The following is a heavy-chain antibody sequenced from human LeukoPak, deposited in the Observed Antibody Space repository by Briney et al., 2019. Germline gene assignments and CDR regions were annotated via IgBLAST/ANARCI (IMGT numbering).Heavy chain of an antibody. CDR3: ARDHTVSPPHYYFDY. CDR1: GYTFTSYY. D-gene: IGHD4-11*01. CDR2: INPSGGST. Sequence: ASVKVSCKASGYTFTSYYMHWVRQAPGQGLEWMGIINPSGGSTSYAQKFQGRVTMTRDMSTSAVYMELSSLRSEDTAVYYCARDHTVSPPHYYFDYWGQGTLVTVSS. J-gene: IGHJ4*02. V-gene: IGHV1-46*01.